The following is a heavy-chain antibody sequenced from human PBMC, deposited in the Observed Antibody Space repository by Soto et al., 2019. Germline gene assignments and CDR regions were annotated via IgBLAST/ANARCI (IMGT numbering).Heavy chain of an antibody. CDR1: GGSITSSSYY. J-gene: IGHJ4*02. CDR2: IYYRGST. D-gene: IGHD4-4*01. Sequence: SETLSLTCAVSGGSITSSSYYWGWIRQAPGRGLEWIGTIYYRGSTYYNPSLESRVTISADTSKNQLSLNLRSVTAADTAVYYCASPAGADYTFDYWGQGFLVT. CDR3: ASPAGADYTFDY. V-gene: IGHV4-39*01.